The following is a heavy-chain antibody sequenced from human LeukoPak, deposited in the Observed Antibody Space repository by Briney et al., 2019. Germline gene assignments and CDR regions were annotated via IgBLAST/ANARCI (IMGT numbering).Heavy chain of an antibody. CDR1: GFTVSSNY. CDR2: IYSGGAT. D-gene: IGHD5-24*01. V-gene: IGHV3-66*01. J-gene: IGHJ4*02. CDR3: ARDFRGGDGYNDYFDY. Sequence: GGSLRLSCAASGFTVSSNYISWVRQAPGKGLEWVSVIYSGGATYYADSVKGRFTISSDNSKYMLYLQMNSLRAEDTAVYYCARDFRGGDGYNDYFDYWGQGTLATVSS.